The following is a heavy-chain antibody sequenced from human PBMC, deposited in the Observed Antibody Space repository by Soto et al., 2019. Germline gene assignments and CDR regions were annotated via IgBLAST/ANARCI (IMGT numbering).Heavy chain of an antibody. V-gene: IGHV1-69*01. D-gene: IGHD3-3*01. J-gene: IGHJ6*02. Sequence: QVQLVQSGAEVKKPGSSVKVSCKASGGTFSSYAISWVRQAPGQGLEWMGGIIPIFGTANYAQKFQGRVTITADESTSTAYMELSSLRSEDTAVYYCARDRWSGYYAVGYYYGMDVWGQGTTVTVSS. CDR3: ARDRWSGYYAVGYYYGMDV. CDR1: GGTFSSYA. CDR2: IIPIFGTA.